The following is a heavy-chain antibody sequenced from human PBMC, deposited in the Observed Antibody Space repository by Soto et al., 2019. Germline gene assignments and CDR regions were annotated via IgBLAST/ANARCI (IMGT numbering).Heavy chain of an antibody. CDR3: AREGQGLQEGPLYYYYGMDV. D-gene: IGHD3-16*01. V-gene: IGHV3-30-3*01. Sequence: QVQLVESGGGVVQPGRSLRLSCAASGFTFSSYAMHWVRQAPGKGLEWVAVISYDGSNKYYADSVKGRFTISRDNSKNTLYLQMNSLRAEDTAVYYCAREGQGLQEGPLYYYYGMDVWGQGTTVTVSS. CDR1: GFTFSSYA. CDR2: ISYDGSNK. J-gene: IGHJ6*02.